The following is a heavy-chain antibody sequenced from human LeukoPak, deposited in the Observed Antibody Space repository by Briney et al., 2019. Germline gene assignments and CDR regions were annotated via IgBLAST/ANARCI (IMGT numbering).Heavy chain of an antibody. J-gene: IGHJ4*02. D-gene: IGHD3-10*01. CDR1: GFTFSSYG. Sequence: GGSLRLSCAASGFTFSSYGMHWVRQAPGKGLEWVAVISYDGSNKYYADSVKGRFTISRDNSKNTLYLQVNSLRAEDTAVYYCAKGTVWFGEPPDFDYWGQGTLVTVSS. CDR3: AKGTVWFGEPPDFDY. V-gene: IGHV3-30*18. CDR2: ISYDGSNK.